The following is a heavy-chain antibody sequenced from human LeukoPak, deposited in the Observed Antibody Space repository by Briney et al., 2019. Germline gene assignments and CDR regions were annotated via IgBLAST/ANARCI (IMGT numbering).Heavy chain of an antibody. CDR3: ARSGVHSSSWDYYYMDV. V-gene: IGHV4-59*01. D-gene: IGHD6-13*01. Sequence: GSLRLSCAASAFTFSSNAMSWVRQAPGKGLEWIGYIYYSGSTNYNPSLKSRVTISVDTSKNQFSLKLSSVTAADTAVYYCARSGVHSSSWDYYYMDVWGKGTTVTVSS. CDR1: AFTFSSNA. J-gene: IGHJ6*03. CDR2: IYYSGST.